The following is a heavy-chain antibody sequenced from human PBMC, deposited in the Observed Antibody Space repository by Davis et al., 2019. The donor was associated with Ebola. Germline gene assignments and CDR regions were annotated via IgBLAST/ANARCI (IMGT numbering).Heavy chain of an antibody. CDR2: TYYSGIT. V-gene: IGHV4-59*01. J-gene: IGHJ5*02. Sequence: SETLSLPCTASGGSISSYYWSWIRQPPGKGLGWIGYTYYSGITTYNPSIKSRVTIPVDTSKNQFSLKLSSVTAADTAVYYCAKDLDIVVVPAVIGGYNWFDPWGQGTLVTVSS. D-gene: IGHD2-2*01. CDR1: GGSISSYY. CDR3: AKDLDIVVVPAVIGGYNWFDP.